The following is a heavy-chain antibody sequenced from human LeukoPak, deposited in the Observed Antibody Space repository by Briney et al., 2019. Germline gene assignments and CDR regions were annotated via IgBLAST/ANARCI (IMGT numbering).Heavy chain of an antibody. Sequence: PGGSLRLSCAASGFTFSDYYMSWIRQAPGKGLEWVPYISSSGSTIYYADSVKGRFTISRDNAKNSLYLQMNSLRAEDTAVYYCARWSHYDILTGSPVRSWGQGTLVTVSS. CDR1: GFTFSDYY. V-gene: IGHV3-11*01. CDR2: ISSSGSTI. CDR3: ARWSHYDILTGSPVRS. D-gene: IGHD3-9*01. J-gene: IGHJ4*02.